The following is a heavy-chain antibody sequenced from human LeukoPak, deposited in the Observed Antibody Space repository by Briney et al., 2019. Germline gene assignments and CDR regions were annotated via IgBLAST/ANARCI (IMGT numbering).Heavy chain of an antibody. D-gene: IGHD4-23*01. Sequence: PSETLSLTCTVSGGSISSSSYYWGWIRQPPGKGLEWIGSIYYSGSTYYNPSLKSRVTISVDTSKNQFSLKLSSVTAADTAVYYCARDHQPVNSYPTANWFDPWGQGTLVTVSS. CDR1: GGSISSSSYY. V-gene: IGHV4-39*07. CDR2: IYYSGST. CDR3: ARDHQPVNSYPTANWFDP. J-gene: IGHJ5*02.